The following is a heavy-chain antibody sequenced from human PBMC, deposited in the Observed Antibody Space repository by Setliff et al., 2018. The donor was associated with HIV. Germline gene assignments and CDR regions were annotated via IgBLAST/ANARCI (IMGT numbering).Heavy chain of an antibody. CDR1: GFAFSNSW. Sequence: SLRLSCVASGFAFSNSWMNWVRQAPGKGLEWVSGISWSSGNVGSADSVKGRFTISRDNAKNSLYLQMNSLRVEDMAVYYCVKGGVYSSRWFGDYFDFWGQGALVTVS. D-gene: IGHD6-13*01. CDR2: ISWSSGNV. J-gene: IGHJ4*02. V-gene: IGHV3-9*03. CDR3: VKGGVYSSRWFGDYFDF.